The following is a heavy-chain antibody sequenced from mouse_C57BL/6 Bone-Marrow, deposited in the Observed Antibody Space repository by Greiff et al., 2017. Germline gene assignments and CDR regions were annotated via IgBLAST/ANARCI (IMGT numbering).Heavy chain of an antibody. CDR3: ARLYEFAY. Sequence: VQLQQPGAELVRPGSSVKLSCKASGYTFTSYWMDWVKQRPGQGLEWIGNIYPSDSETHYNPKFKDKATLTVDKTSSTAYMQLSSLSSEGSAVYYCARLYEFAYWGQGTLVTVSA. CDR2: IYPSDSET. CDR1: GYTFTSYW. D-gene: IGHD2-3*01. V-gene: IGHV1-61*01. J-gene: IGHJ3*01.